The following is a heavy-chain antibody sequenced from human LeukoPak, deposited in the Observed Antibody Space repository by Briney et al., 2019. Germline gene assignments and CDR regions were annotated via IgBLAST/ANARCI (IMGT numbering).Heavy chain of an antibody. CDR3: ANYGSVSDFAY. Sequence: RGSLPLSCAASGFTFSGYGMHWVRQAPGKGLEWVAVIWYDGSKKYYVDSVKGRFTVSRDNSKDTLYLQMDSLRVEDTAVYYCANYGSVSDFAYWGQGTLVTASS. CDR2: IWYDGSKK. CDR1: GFTFSGYG. V-gene: IGHV3-33*03. D-gene: IGHD3-10*01. J-gene: IGHJ4*02.